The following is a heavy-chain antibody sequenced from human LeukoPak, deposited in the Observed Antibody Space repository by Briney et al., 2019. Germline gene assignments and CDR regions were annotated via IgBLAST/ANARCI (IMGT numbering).Heavy chain of an antibody. CDR2: ISWDGYFT. Sequence: GGSLRLSCAASGFSFDDYAMHWVRQAPGKGLEWVSLISWDGYFTYYADSVKGRFTISRDNSKNSLYLQMNSLKTEDTAVYYCTRDPGGGWYYYYYYYMDVWGKGTTVTVSS. V-gene: IGHV3-43D*03. CDR3: TRDPGGGWYYYYYYYMDV. CDR1: GFSFDDYA. D-gene: IGHD6-19*01. J-gene: IGHJ6*03.